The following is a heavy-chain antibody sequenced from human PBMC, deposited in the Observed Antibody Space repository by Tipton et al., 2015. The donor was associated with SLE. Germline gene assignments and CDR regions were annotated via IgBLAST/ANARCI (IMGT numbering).Heavy chain of an antibody. D-gene: IGHD6-6*01. CDR3: ARAEYTTSSDADY. CDR1: GGSMKNVY. Sequence: GLVKPSETLSLTCSVSGGSMKNVYWAWVRQPPGKGLEWIGTIFHSGSTYYNPPFKSRVTISVDTSKNQFSLKLSSVTAADTAVYYCARAEYTTSSDADYWGQGTLVTVSS. J-gene: IGHJ4*02. V-gene: IGHV4-38-2*02. CDR2: IFHSGST.